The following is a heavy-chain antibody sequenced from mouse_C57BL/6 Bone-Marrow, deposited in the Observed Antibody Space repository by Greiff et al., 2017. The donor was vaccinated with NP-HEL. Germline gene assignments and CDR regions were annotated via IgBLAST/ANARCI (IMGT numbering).Heavy chain of an antibody. D-gene: IGHD1-1*01. CDR2: IYPGSGST. J-gene: IGHJ3*01. V-gene: IGHV1-55*01. Sequence: QVQLQQPGAELVKPGASVKMSCKASGYTLTSYWITWVKQRPGQGLEWIGDIYPGSGSTNYNEKFKSKATLTVDTSSSTAYMQLSSLTSEDSAVYYCARGYYYGSGPWFAYWGQGTLVTVSA. CDR1: GYTLTSYW. CDR3: ARGYYYGSGPWFAY.